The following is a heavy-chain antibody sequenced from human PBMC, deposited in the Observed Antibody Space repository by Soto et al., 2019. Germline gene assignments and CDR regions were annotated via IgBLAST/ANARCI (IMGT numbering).Heavy chain of an antibody. CDR2: ISCCGGTA. Sequence: EVQLLESGGGLVRPGESLILSCAASGFTFTKFAMSWVRQAPGEGLEWVSGISCCGGTASYADSVKGRFTIARDDSKNTLYVQMNSLRVEDTAEYFCAKADGEQWLLPHLENWGRGTLVTVS. J-gene: IGHJ4*02. CDR1: GFTFTKFA. CDR3: AKADGEQWLLPHLEN. D-gene: IGHD6-19*01. V-gene: IGHV3-23*01.